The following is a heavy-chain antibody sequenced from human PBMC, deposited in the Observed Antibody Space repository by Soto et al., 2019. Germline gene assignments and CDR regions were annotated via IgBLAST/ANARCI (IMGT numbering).Heavy chain of an antibody. D-gene: IGHD6-13*01. CDR1: GFTFSGSA. CDR3: TTLLYSSSWFGYYYGMDV. J-gene: IGHJ6*02. V-gene: IGHV3-73*01. Sequence: PGGSLRLSCVASGFTFSGSAMHWVRQASGKGLEWVGRIRSKANSDATAYGASVKGRFTISRDDSKNTAYLQMNSLKTEDTAVYYCTTLLYSSSWFGYYYGMDVWGQGTTVTVSS. CDR2: IRSKANSDAT.